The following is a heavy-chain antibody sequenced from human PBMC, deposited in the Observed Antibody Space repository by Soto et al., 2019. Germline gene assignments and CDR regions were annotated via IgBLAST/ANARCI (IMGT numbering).Heavy chain of an antibody. CDR3: VRGTYYFDY. Sequence: TLSLTCAVSGGSISSGGYSWSWIRQPPGKGLEWIGYMYHSGTTYYNPSLKSRVTISVDRSKNQFSLKLSSVTAADTAVYYCVRGTYYFDYWGQGTLVTVSS. CDR1: GGSISSGGYS. CDR2: MYHSGTT. V-gene: IGHV4-30-2*01. J-gene: IGHJ4*02.